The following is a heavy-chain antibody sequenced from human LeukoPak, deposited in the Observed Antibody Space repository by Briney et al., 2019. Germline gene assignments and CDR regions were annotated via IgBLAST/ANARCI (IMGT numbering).Heavy chain of an antibody. CDR3: AKDRVYYDSSAYYLPAEYFQH. CDR1: GFTFSSYA. Sequence: GGSLRLSCAASGFTFSSYAMSWVRQAPGKGLEWVSAISGSGGSTYYADSVKGRFTISRDNSKNTLYLQMNSLRAEDTAVYYCAKDRVYYDSSAYYLPAEYFQHWGQGTLVTVSS. D-gene: IGHD3-22*01. V-gene: IGHV3-23*01. CDR2: ISGSGGST. J-gene: IGHJ1*01.